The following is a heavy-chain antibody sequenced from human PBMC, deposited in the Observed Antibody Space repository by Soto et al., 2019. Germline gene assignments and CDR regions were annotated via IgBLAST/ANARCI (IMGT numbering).Heavy chain of an antibody. CDR3: ARDGSGGFDY. D-gene: IGHD2-15*01. V-gene: IGHV5-10-1*01. Sequence: ESLTISCKRSGHSFTSYWISWVRQMPGKGLEWMGRIDPSDSYTNYSPSFQGHVTISADKSISTAYLQWSSLEASDTAMYYGARDGSGGFDYWGQGTLVTVSS. CDR2: IDPSDSYT. J-gene: IGHJ4*02. CDR1: GHSFTSYW.